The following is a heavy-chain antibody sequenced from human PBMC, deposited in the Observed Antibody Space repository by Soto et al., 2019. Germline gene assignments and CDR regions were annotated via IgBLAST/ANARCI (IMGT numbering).Heavy chain of an antibody. J-gene: IGHJ4*02. Sequence: GGSLRLSCAASGFTFRNYGMHWVRQAPGKGLEWVAVISYDESNKYYADSVKGRFTISRDNSKSTLYLQMSSLRAEDTAVYYCAKDYLFDYWGQGTLVTVSS. V-gene: IGHV3-30*18. CDR2: ISYDESNK. CDR3: AKDYLFDY. CDR1: GFTFRNYG. D-gene: IGHD3-10*01.